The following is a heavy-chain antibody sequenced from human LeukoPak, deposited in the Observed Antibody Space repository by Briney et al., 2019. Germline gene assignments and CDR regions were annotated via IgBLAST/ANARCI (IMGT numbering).Heavy chain of an antibody. D-gene: IGHD6-13*01. Sequence: ASVKVSCKASGYTFTSYDINWVRQATGQGLEWMGWMNPNSGNTGYAQKFQGRVTMTRNTSISTAYMELSSLRSEDTAVYYCARRGPYSSSWMGRFGTGVSYNYWGQGTLVTVSS. J-gene: IGHJ4*02. CDR3: ARRGPYSSSWMGRFGTGVSYNY. V-gene: IGHV1-8*01. CDR2: MNPNSGNT. CDR1: GYTFTSYD.